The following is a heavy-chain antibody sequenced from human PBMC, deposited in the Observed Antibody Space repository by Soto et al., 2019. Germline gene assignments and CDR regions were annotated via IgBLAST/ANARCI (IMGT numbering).Heavy chain of an antibody. CDR1: GGSISSGGYY. J-gene: IGHJ5*02. Sequence: SETLSLTCTVSGGSISSGGYYWSWIRQHPGKGLEWIGYIYYSGSTYYNPSLKSRVTISVDTSKNQFSLKLSSVTAADTAVYYCARAVAGPANWFDPWGQGTLVTVS. D-gene: IGHD6-19*01. V-gene: IGHV4-31*03. CDR2: IYYSGST. CDR3: ARAVAGPANWFDP.